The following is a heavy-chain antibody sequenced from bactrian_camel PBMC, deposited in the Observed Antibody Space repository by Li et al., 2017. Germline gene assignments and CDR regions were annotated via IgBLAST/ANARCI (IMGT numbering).Heavy chain of an antibody. V-gene: IGHV3S1*01. J-gene: IGHJ6*01. CDR1: GFIRSHYW. D-gene: IGHD5*01. Sequence: HVQLVESGGGLVQPGGSLTLSCVASGFIRSHYWMYWVRQAPGKGLEWVSVIWSSGGATYYADSVKDRFTISRDNAKNTLYLELNNLKAEDTAIYYCSRAGLYAEFDVWGQGTQVTVS. CDR3: SRAGLYAEFDV. CDR2: IWSSGGAT.